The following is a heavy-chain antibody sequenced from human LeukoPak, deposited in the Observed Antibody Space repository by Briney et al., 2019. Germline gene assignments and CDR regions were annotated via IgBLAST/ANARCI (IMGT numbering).Heavy chain of an antibody. Sequence: ASVKVSCKASGYTFTGYYMHWVRQAPGQGLECIGWINPTSGGPNYAQKFQGRVTMTSDTSISTAYMALSRLRSDETDVYYCATDPSKGQQLVINWFDPWGQGTLVTVSS. CDR2: INPTSGGP. CDR1: GYTFTGYY. CDR3: ATDPSKGQQLVINWFDP. V-gene: IGHV1-2*02. D-gene: IGHD6-13*01. J-gene: IGHJ5*02.